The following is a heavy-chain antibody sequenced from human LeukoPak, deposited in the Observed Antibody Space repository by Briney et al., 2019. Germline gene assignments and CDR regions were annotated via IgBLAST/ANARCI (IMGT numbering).Heavy chain of an antibody. CDR1: GGSISSSVYY. Sequence: SETLSLTCTVSGGSISSSVYYWGWIRQPPGKGLEWIGSVYYSGSTSGTTYYNTSLESRVTISVDTSKNQFSLKLSSVTAADTAVYYCARDRREPIAAAGEYYYYYGMDVWGQGTTVTVSS. CDR3: ARDRREPIAAAGEYYYYYGMDV. D-gene: IGHD6-13*01. J-gene: IGHJ6*02. V-gene: IGHV4-39*07. CDR2: VYYSGST.